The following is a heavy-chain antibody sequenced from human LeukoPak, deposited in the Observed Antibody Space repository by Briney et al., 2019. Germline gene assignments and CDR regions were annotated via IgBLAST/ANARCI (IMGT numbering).Heavy chain of an antibody. J-gene: IGHJ4*02. CDR3: ARVGDGNFDY. CDR1: GGSISTYY. Sequence: SETLSLTCTVSGGSISTYYWSWIRQPPGKGLGWIGYIYYSGNTNKNPSLKSRVIILVDTSKNQFSLKLSSVTAADTAVYYCARVGDGNFDYWGQGTLVTVSS. CDR2: IYYSGNT. V-gene: IGHV4-59*01.